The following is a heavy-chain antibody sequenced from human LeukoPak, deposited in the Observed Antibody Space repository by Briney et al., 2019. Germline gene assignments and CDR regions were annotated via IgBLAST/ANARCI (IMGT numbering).Heavy chain of an antibody. V-gene: IGHV1-18*01. CDR1: GYTFTSYG. CDR2: ISAYNGNT. J-gene: IGHJ6*03. Sequence: EASVKVSCKASGYTFTSYGISWVRQAPGQGLEWMGWISAYNGNTDYAQKLQGRVTMTTDTSTSTAYMELRSLRSDDTAVYYCARVAYDSSGYYYYYYYMDVWGKGTTVTISS. CDR3: ARVAYDSSGYYYYYYYMDV. D-gene: IGHD3-22*01.